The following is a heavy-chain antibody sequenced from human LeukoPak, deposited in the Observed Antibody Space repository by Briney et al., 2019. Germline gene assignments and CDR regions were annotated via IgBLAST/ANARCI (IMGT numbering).Heavy chain of an antibody. J-gene: IGHJ5*02. D-gene: IGHD2-2*01. V-gene: IGHV1-69*13. Sequence: SVKVSCKASGYTFTSYGISWVRQAPGQGLEWMGGIIPIFGTANYAQKFQGRVTITADESTSTAYMELSSLRSEDTAVYYCARDYCSSTSCYNWFDPWGQGTLVTVSS. CDR2: IIPIFGTA. CDR3: ARDYCSSTSCYNWFDP. CDR1: GYTFTSYG.